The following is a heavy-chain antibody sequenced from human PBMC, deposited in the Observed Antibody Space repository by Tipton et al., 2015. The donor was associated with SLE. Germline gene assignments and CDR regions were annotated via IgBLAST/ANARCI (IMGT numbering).Heavy chain of an antibody. J-gene: IGHJ3*02. D-gene: IGHD2-2*02. Sequence: TLSLTCTVSGGSISSYYWSWIRQPPGKGLEWIGYINYSGSTNYNPSLKSRVTMSVDTSKNQFSLKLSSVTAADTAVYYCARGPYCSSTSCYTAAAFDIWGQGTMVTVSS. CDR3: ARGPYCSSTSCYTAAAFDI. CDR2: INYSGST. CDR1: GGSISSYY. V-gene: IGHV4-59*01.